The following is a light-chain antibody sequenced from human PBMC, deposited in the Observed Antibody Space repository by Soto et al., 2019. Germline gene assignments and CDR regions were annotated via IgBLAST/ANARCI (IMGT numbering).Light chain of an antibody. CDR3: QQSYSTPGT. CDR2: AAS. Sequence: DIQMTQSPSSLSASVGDRVTITCRANQSISSYLNWYQQKPGKAPKLLIYAASSLQSGVPSRFSGSGSGTDFTLTISSPQPEDFSTYYCQQSYSTPGTFGQGTKLEIK. J-gene: IGKJ2*02. V-gene: IGKV1-39*01. CDR1: QSISSY.